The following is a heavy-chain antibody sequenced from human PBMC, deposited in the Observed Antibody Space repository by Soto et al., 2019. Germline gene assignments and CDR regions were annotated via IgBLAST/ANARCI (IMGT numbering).Heavy chain of an antibody. CDR3: ATLPAAMYFYGSDA. Sequence: QLQLRESGPGLVKPSETLSLTCSVSGGSVSISTYYWAWVRQTPGKGLEWLGSILHSGSTSYNPSIKSPLTLSVDTSEDQLSPSPSSVTATDTGVYYCATLPAAMYFYGSDAWGPRTTVTVSS. CDR1: GGSVSISTYY. D-gene: IGHD2-2*01. J-gene: IGHJ6*02. V-gene: IGHV4-39*01. CDR2: ILHSGST.